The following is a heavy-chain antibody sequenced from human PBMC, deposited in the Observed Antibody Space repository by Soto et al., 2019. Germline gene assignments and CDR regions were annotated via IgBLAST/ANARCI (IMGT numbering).Heavy chain of an antibody. Sequence: EVQLVESGGGLVQPGRSLRLSCAASGFTFSNYWMHWVRQAPGKGLVWVSRINSDGSSTNYADSVKGRFTISRDNAKNTLYLQMNSLRAEDTAVYYCAREDIAVYVPNWFDPWGQGTLVTVSS. V-gene: IGHV3-74*01. D-gene: IGHD6-19*01. CDR3: AREDIAVYVPNWFDP. CDR1: GFTFSNYW. CDR2: INSDGSST. J-gene: IGHJ5*02.